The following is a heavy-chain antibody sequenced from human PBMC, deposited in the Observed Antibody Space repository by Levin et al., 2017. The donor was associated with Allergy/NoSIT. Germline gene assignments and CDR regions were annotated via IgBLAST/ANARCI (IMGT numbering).Heavy chain of an antibody. V-gene: IGHV3-72*01. Sequence: GGSLRLSCVGSGFTFSDHYIDWVRQAPGRGLEWLGRITNKDNGYSAEYVASVKGRLTISRDDSKNSVYLQMNSLKSEDTAVYYCAAVGRRHGLDVWGQGTTVTVSS. D-gene: IGHD1-26*01. J-gene: IGHJ6*02. CDR2: ITNKDNGYSA. CDR1: GFTFSDHY. CDR3: AAVGRRHGLDV.